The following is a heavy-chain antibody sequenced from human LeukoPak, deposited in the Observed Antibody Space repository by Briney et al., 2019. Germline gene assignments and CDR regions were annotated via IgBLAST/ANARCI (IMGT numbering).Heavy chain of an antibody. V-gene: IGHV3-21*01. J-gene: IGHJ4*02. CDR3: AREVGAIPFDY. CDR2: ISSSSSYI. CDR1: GFTFSSQS. D-gene: IGHD1-26*01. Sequence: GGSLRLSCAASGFTFSSQSMNWVRQAPGKGLEWVSSISSSSSYIHYADSVKGRFTISRDNAKNSLYLQMNSLRAEDTAVYYCAREVGAIPFDYWGQGTLVTVSS.